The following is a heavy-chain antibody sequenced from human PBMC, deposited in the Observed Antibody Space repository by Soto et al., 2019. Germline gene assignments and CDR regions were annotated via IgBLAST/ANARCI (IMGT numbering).Heavy chain of an antibody. D-gene: IGHD3-22*01. V-gene: IGHV2-5*01. J-gene: IGHJ5*02. CDR3: AHTPSYDPFDP. CDR2: IYWNDDK. CDR1: GFSLSTSGVG. Sequence: QITLKESGPTLVKPTQTLTLTCTFSGFSLSTSGVGVGWIRQPPGKALEWLVLIYWNDDKRYSPSLKSRLTITKDTSKNQVVLTMTNMDPVDTATYYCAHTPSYDPFDPWGQGTLVTVSS.